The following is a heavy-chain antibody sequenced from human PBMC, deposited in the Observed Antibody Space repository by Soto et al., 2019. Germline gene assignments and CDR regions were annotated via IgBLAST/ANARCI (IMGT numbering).Heavy chain of an antibody. CDR2: IYYSGST. CDR1: GGSISSYY. V-gene: IGHV4-59*01. J-gene: IGHJ4*02. CDR3: ARDSPTTALDY. D-gene: IGHD4-4*01. Sequence: QVQLQESGPGLVKPSETLSLTCTVSGGSISSYYWSWIRQPPGKGLEWIGYIYYSGSTNYNPSLKSRVTISVDTSKNQFSLKPSSVTAADTAVYYCARDSPTTALDYWGQGTLVTVSS.